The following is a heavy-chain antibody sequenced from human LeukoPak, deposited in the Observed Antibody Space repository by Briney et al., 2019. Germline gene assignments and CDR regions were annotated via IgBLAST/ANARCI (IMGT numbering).Heavy chain of an antibody. D-gene: IGHD5-12*01. Sequence: PGGSLRLSCAASGFTFSSYSMNWVRQAPGKGLEWVSSISSSSSYIYYADSVKGRFTISRGNAKNSLYLQVNSLRAEDTAVYYCARDKWSDIVASQRVPFDYWGQGTLVTVSS. CDR2: ISSSSSYI. CDR3: ARDKWSDIVASQRVPFDY. J-gene: IGHJ4*02. V-gene: IGHV3-21*01. CDR1: GFTFSSYS.